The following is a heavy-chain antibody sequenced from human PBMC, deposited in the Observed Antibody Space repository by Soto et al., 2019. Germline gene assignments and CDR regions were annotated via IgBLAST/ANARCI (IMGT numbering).Heavy chain of an antibody. CDR1: GFTFSNAW. D-gene: IGHD2-15*01. CDR3: TASLGYCSGGSCYSIFSLPRL. CDR2: IKSKTDGGTT. Sequence: PGGSLRLSCAASGFTFSNAWMNWVRQAPGKGLEWVGRIKSKTDGGTTDYAAPVKGRFTISRDDSKNTLYLQMNSLKTEDTAVYYCTASLGYCSGGSCYSIFSLPRLWGQGTLVTVSS. J-gene: IGHJ4*02. V-gene: IGHV3-15*07.